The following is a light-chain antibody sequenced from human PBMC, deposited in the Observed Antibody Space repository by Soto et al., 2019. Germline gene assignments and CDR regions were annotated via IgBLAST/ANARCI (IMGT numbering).Light chain of an antibody. V-gene: IGKV1-39*01. CDR3: QQSYSNLWT. J-gene: IGKJ1*01. Sequence: DIQMTQSPSSLSASVGDRVTITCRASQSISTYLNWYQQKPGKAPKLLVFAASSLQSGVPSRFSGSGSGTDFTLTISRLQPEDFATYYCQQSYSNLWTFGQGTKVEIK. CDR1: QSISTY. CDR2: AAS.